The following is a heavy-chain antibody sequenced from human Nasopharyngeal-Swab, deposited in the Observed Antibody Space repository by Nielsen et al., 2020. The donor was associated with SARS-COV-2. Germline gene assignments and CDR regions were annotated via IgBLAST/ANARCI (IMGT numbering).Heavy chain of an antibody. D-gene: IGHD3-22*01. CDR2: IIPILGIA. J-gene: IGHJ4*02. CDR1: GGTFSSYA. V-gene: IGHV1-69*10. CDR3: AREGGGDSSGYYYSDY. Sequence: SVKVSCKASGGTFSSYAISWVRQAPGQGLEWMGGIIPILGIANYAQKFQGRVTITADKSTSTAYMELSSLGSEDPAVYYCAREGGGDSSGYYYSDYWGQGTLVTVSS.